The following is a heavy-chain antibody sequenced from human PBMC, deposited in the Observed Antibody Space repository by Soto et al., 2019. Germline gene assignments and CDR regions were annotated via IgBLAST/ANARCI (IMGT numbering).Heavy chain of an antibody. CDR2: ISYDGSNK. CDR3: AKGGYYYMDV. V-gene: IGHV3-30*18. CDR1: GFTFSSYG. J-gene: IGHJ6*03. Sequence: GGSLRLSCAASGFTFSSYGMHWVRQAPGKGLEWVAVISYDGSNKYYADSVKGRFTISRDNSKNTLYLQMNSLRAEDTAVYYCAKGGYYYMDVWGKGTTVTVSS.